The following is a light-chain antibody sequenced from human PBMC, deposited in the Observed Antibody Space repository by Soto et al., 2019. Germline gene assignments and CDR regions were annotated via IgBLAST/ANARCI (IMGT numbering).Light chain of an antibody. V-gene: IGKV1-39*01. J-gene: IGKJ1*01. Sequence: DIQMTQSPSSLSASVGDRVTITCRASQSISSYLNWYQQKPGKAPKLLIYAASSLQSGVPSNFSGSGSGTDFTLTISSLQPEDFATYYCQQSYSTPRTFGQGTKVEIK. CDR3: QQSYSTPRT. CDR2: AAS. CDR1: QSISSY.